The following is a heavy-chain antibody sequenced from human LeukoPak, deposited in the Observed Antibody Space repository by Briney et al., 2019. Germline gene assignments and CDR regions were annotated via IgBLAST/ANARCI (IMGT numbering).Heavy chain of an antibody. V-gene: IGHV4-39*01. CDR3: ARQTGSGLFILP. D-gene: IGHD3/OR15-3a*01. Sequence: SETLSLTCTVSGVSISSSNSYWGWIRQPPGRGLEWIGSIYYSGNTYYNASLKSQVSISIDTSKNQFSLRLTSVTAADTAVYYCARQTGSGLFILPGGQGTLVTVSS. J-gene: IGHJ4*02. CDR2: IYYSGNT. CDR1: GVSISSSNSY.